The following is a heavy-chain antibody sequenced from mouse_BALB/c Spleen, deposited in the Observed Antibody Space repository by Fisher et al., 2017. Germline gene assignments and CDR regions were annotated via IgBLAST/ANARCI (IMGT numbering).Heavy chain of an antibody. CDR3: ARGGYYGYEDDAMDY. Sequence: KFKGKATFTADTSSNTAYMQLSSLTSEDSAVYYCARGGYYGYEDDAMDYWGQGTSVTVS. J-gene: IGHJ4*01. D-gene: IGHD1-2*01. V-gene: IGHV1-9*01.